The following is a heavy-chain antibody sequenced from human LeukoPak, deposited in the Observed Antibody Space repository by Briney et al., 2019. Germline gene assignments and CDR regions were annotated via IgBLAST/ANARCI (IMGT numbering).Heavy chain of an antibody. Sequence: SETLSLTCTVSGGSISSYYWSWIRQPPGKGLEWIGNIYYSGSTNYNPSLKSRVTISVDTSKNQFSLKLSSVTAADTAVYYCARALQPPGGYYYESSGYSYWFDPWGQGTLVTVSS. CDR2: IYYSGST. CDR3: ARALQPPGGYYYESSGYSYWFDP. J-gene: IGHJ5*02. D-gene: IGHD3-22*01. CDR1: GGSISSYY. V-gene: IGHV4-59*01.